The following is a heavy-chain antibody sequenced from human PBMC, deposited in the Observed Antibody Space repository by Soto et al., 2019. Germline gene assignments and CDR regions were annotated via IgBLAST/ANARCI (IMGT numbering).Heavy chain of an antibody. CDR3: ARTRGYDILNGYSDYYGMDV. V-gene: IGHV4-4*02. Sequence: SETLSLTCAVSGGSISSSNWWSWVRQPPGKGLEWIGEIYHSGSTNYNPSLKSRVTISVDKSKNQFSLKLSSVTAADTAVYYCARTRGYDILNGYSDYYGMDVWGQGNTVTVSS. D-gene: IGHD3-9*01. J-gene: IGHJ6*02. CDR2: IYHSGST. CDR1: GGSISSSNW.